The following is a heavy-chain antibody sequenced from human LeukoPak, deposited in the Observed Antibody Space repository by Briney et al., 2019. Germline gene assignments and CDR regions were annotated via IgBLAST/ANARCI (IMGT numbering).Heavy chain of an antibody. CDR3: ARLGASYLLQH. V-gene: IGHV4-39*01. Sequence: PSETLSLTCTVSNDCMISSIYSWGWVRQPPGKGLEWIATIYDSGISYYNPSLESRVTISVDTSKNQFSLKANSVTAADTAVYYCARLGASYLLQHWGQGTLVTVSS. D-gene: IGHD1-26*01. CDR1: NDCMISSIYS. J-gene: IGHJ1*01. CDR2: IYDSGIS.